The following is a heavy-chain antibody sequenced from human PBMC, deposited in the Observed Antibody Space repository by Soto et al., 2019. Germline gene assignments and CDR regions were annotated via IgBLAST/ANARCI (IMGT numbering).Heavy chain of an antibody. CDR3: ARDPDSYYGSGSYIYYGMDV. D-gene: IGHD3-10*01. CDR1: GFTFSSYG. CDR2: IWYDGSNK. Sequence: GGSLRLSCAASGFTFSSYGMHWVRRAPGKGLEWVAVIWYDGSNKYYADSAKGRFTISRDNSKNTLYLQMNSLRAEDTAVYYWARDPDSYYGSGSYIYYGMDVWGQGTTVTVSS. V-gene: IGHV3-33*01. J-gene: IGHJ6*02.